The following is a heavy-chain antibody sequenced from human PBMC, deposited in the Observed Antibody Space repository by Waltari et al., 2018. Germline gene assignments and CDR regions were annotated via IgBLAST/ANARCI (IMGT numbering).Heavy chain of an antibody. J-gene: IGHJ5*02. CDR3: ARDRGYCTNGVCYNWFDP. V-gene: IGHV4-39*07. Sequence: QLQLQESGPGLVKPSETLSLTCTVSGGSISSSSYYWGWIRQPPGKGLEWIGSIYYRGSTYYNPSLKSRVTISVDTSKNQFSLKLSSVTAADTAVYYCARDRGYCTNGVCYNWFDPWGQGTLVTVSS. D-gene: IGHD2-8*01. CDR2: IYYRGST. CDR1: GGSISSSSYY.